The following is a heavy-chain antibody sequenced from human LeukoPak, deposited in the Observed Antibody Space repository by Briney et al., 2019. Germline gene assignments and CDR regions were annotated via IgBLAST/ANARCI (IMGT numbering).Heavy chain of an antibody. J-gene: IGHJ4*02. D-gene: IGHD4-17*01. CDR1: GGSISSGDYY. Sequence: SQTLSLTCTVSGGSISSGDYYWSWIRQPPGKGLEWIGYIYYTGGTYYNPSLKSRISISVVTSKNHFSLKLGSVTAADTAVYYCARESYGLDYWGQGTLVTVSS. V-gene: IGHV4-30-4*01. CDR2: IYYTGGT. CDR3: ARESYGLDY.